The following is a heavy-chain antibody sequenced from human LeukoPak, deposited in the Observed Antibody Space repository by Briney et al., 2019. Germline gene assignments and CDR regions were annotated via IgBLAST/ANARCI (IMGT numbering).Heavy chain of an antibody. D-gene: IGHD3-22*01. CDR2: ICGSGGST. J-gene: IGHJ4*02. CDR3: AKSLGHSSGYYYVFDY. Sequence: PGGSLRLSCAASGFTFSSYAMSWVRLAPGKGMEWASAICGSGGSTYYADSVKGRFTISRDNSKNTLYLQMNSLRAEDTAVYYCAKSLGHSSGYYYVFDYWGQGTLVTVSS. CDR1: GFTFSSYA. V-gene: IGHV3-23*01.